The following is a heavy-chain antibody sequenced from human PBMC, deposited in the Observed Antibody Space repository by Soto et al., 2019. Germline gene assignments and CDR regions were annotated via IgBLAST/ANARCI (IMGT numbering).Heavy chain of an antibody. J-gene: IGHJ6*02. V-gene: IGHV3-11*01. CDR1: GFTFSDYY. CDR2: ISSSGSTI. CDR3: AIDDYVDYGHYYYYGMDV. D-gene: IGHD4-17*01. Sequence: QVQLVESGGGLVKPGGSLRLSCAASGFTFSDYYMSWIRQAPGKGLEWVXXISSSGSTIHYADSVKGRFTISRDNAKNSLYLQMNSLRAEDSAVYYCAIDDYVDYGHYYYYGMDVWGQGTTVTVSS.